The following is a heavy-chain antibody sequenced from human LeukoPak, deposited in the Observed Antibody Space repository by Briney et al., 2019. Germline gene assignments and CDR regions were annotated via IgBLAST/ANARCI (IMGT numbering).Heavy chain of an antibody. D-gene: IGHD2-21*02. CDR1: GYTFISYF. CDR3: ARSGGDAIRPFDY. V-gene: IGHV1-46*01. J-gene: IGHJ4*02. CDR2: INPSGGST. Sequence: ASVKVSCKASGYTFISYFIHWVRQAPGQGLEWMGIINPSGGSTRYAQKFQGRVTMTRVTSTSTVYMEMSSLRSEDTAVYYCARSGGDAIRPFDYWGQGTLVTVSS.